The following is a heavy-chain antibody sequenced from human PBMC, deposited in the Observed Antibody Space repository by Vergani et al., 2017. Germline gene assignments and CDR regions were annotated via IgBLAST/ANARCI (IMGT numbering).Heavy chain of an antibody. Sequence: QVQLQESGPGLVKPSETLSLTCTVSGGSISSHYWSWIRQPPGKGLEWIGYIYYSGSTNYNPSLKSRVTITVDTSKNQCSLKLSSVPAADTAVYYCATWVRGRQRGGGWFDPWGQGTLVTVSS. D-gene: IGHD1-1*01. CDR1: GGSISSHY. CDR2: IYYSGST. J-gene: IGHJ5*02. V-gene: IGHV4-59*11. CDR3: ATWVRGRQRGGGWFDP.